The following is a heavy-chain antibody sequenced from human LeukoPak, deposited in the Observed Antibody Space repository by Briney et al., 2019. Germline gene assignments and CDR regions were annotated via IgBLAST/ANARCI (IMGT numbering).Heavy chain of an antibody. Sequence: GESLKISCKGSGYSFTSYWIGWVRQMPGKGLEWMGIIYPGDSDTRYSPSFQGQVTISADKSISTAYQQWSSLKASDTAMYYCARRPGYCSGGSCHGWFDPWGQGTLVTVSS. CDR1: GYSFTSYW. CDR2: IYPGDSDT. CDR3: ARRPGYCSGGSCHGWFDP. J-gene: IGHJ5*02. D-gene: IGHD2-15*01. V-gene: IGHV5-51*01.